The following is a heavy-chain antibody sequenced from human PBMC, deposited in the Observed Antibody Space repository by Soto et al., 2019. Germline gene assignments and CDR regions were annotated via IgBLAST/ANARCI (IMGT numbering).Heavy chain of an antibody. D-gene: IGHD1-26*01. V-gene: IGHV4-59*08. CDR2: IYYSGST. CDR3: ARLSRVGPIGSRYMDV. CDR1: GGSISSYY. Sequence: PSETLSLTCTVSGGSISSYYWSWIRQPPGKGLEWIGYIYYSGSTNYNPSLKSRVTISVDTSKNQFSLKLSSVTAADTAVYYCARLSRVGPIGSRYMDVWGKGTTVTVSS. J-gene: IGHJ6*03.